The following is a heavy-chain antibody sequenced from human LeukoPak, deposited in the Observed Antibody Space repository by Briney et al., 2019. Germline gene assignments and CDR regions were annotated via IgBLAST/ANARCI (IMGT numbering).Heavy chain of an antibody. V-gene: IGHV3-43D*04. J-gene: IGHJ6*03. CDR3: AKESTSSYYMDV. D-gene: IGHD5/OR15-5a*01. CDR1: GFTFDDYA. Sequence: GGSLRLSCAASGFTFDDYAMHWVRQAPGKGLEWVSLISWDGGSTYYADSVKGRFTISRDNSKNSLYLQMNSLRAEDTALYYCAKESTSSYYMDVWGKGTTVTASS. CDR2: ISWDGGST.